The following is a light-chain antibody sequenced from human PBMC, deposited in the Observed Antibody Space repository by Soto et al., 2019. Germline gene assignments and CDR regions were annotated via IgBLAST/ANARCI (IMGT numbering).Light chain of an antibody. V-gene: IGKV1-27*01. J-gene: IGKJ1*01. CDR1: QDIANF. Sequence: DIQMTQSPSSLSASVGDRVSITCRARQDIANFLALYQQKPGKVPTLLIYAASILQSGVPSRFRGTASGTDFTLTISSLQPEDVATYYCQKYNSPPRTLGQGTKVEI. CDR3: QKYNSPPRT. CDR2: AAS.